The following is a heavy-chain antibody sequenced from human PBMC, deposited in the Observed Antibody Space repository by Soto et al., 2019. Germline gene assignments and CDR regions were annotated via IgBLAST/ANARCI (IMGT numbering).Heavy chain of an antibody. CDR2: IIPMFGTA. J-gene: IGHJ4*02. D-gene: IGHD3-22*01. V-gene: IGHV1-69*06. CDR3: ATLPHPHYYDSSGYYDY. CDR1: GGTFSSHA. Sequence: SVKVWFKDSGGTFSSHAISWGRQDPGQGLEWMGGIIPMFGTANYAQRFQGRVTTTADKFTSTVYMEPSSLRSGDTAVYSCATLPHPHYYDSSGYYDYWGQGTLVTVSS.